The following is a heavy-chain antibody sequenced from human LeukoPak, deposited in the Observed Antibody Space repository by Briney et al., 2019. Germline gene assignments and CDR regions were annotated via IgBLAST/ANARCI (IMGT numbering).Heavy chain of an antibody. CDR2: IIPIFGTA. Sequence: SVKVSCKASGGTFSSYAISWVRQAPGQGLEWMGGIIPIFGTANYAQKFQGRDTITADESTSTAYMELSSLRSEDTAVYYCARDPTYFYDSSGYYHGGWGQGTLVTVSS. D-gene: IGHD3-22*01. CDR3: ARDPTYFYDSSGYYHGG. V-gene: IGHV1-69*13. CDR1: GGTFSSYA. J-gene: IGHJ4*02.